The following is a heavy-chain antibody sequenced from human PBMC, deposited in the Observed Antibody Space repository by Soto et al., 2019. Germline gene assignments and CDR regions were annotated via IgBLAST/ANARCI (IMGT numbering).Heavy chain of an antibody. CDR1: GYNFTSYF. CDR3: ARDLTGGPTYYDFWSGYSPVDY. V-gene: IGHV1-46*01. D-gene: IGHD3-3*01. J-gene: IGHJ4*02. CDR2: IDPSGGST. Sequence: ASVKVSCKASGYNFTSYFMHWVRQAPGQGLEWMGIIDPSGGSTSYAQKFRGRVSMTRDTSTSTVYMDLSSLRSEDTAVYYCARDLTGGPTYYDFWSGYSPVDYWGLGTLVTVSS.